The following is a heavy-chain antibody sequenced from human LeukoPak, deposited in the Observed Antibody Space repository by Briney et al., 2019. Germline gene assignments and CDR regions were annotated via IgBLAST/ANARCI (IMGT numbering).Heavy chain of an antibody. CDR2: IRYDGSNK. J-gene: IGHJ3*02. V-gene: IGHV3-30*02. CDR3: AKDQRFLEWFGGSAFDI. CDR1: GFTFSSYG. Sequence: GGSLRLSCAASGFTFSSYGMHWVRQAPGKGLEWVAFIRYDGSNKYYADSVKGRFTISRDNSKNTLYLQMNSLRAEDTAVYYCAKDQRFLEWFGGSAFDIWGQGTMVTVSS. D-gene: IGHD3-3*01.